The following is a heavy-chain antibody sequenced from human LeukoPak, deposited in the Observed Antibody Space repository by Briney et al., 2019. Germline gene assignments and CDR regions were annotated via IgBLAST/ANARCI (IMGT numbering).Heavy chain of an antibody. CDR2: ISSSSSTI. Sequence: GGSLRLSCAASGFTFSSYSMNWVRQAPGKGLEWVSYISSSSSTIYYADSVKDRFTISRDNAKNSLYLQMNSLRAEDTAVYYCASSYGDYSYNWFDPWGQGTLVTVSS. D-gene: IGHD4-17*01. CDR3: ASSYGDYSYNWFDP. CDR1: GFTFSSYS. J-gene: IGHJ5*02. V-gene: IGHV3-48*01.